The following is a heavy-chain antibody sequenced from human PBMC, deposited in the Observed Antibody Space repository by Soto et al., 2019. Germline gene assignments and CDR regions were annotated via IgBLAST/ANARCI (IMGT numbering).Heavy chain of an antibody. J-gene: IGHJ4*02. D-gene: IGHD6-19*01. V-gene: IGHV4-59*12. CDR3: ARTNSSGFYFDY. Sequence: SETLSLTCSVSDGSTSSYYWSWIRQPPGKGLEWIGYIYYSGSTYYNPSLKSRVTISVDTSKNQFSLKLSSVTAEDTAVYYCARTNSSGFYFDYWGQGTLVTVSS. CDR2: IYYSGST. CDR1: DGSTSSYY.